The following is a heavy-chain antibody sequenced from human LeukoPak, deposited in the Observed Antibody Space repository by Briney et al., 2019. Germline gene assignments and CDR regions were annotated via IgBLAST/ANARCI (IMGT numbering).Heavy chain of an antibody. D-gene: IGHD2-2*01. V-gene: IGHV1-69*05. J-gene: IGHJ3*02. CDR2: IIPIFGTA. Sequence: SVKVSCKASGGTFSSYAVSWVRQAPGQGLEWMGGIIPIFGTANYAQKFQGRVTITTDESTSTAYMELSSLRSEDTAVYYCARPHHNIVVVPAADPRWDGDAFDIWGQGTMVTVSS. CDR3: ARPHHNIVVVPAADPRWDGDAFDI. CDR1: GGTFSSYA.